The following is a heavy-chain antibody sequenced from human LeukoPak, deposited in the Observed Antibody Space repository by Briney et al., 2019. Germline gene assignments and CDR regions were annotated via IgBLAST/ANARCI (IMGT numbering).Heavy chain of an antibody. Sequence: PSETLSLTCSVSSGSISRSYYYWGWIRQPPGEGLEWIGSVYYSGKTFYSPSLKSRVTISVDTSKNHFSLRLNSVTAADTAVYFCARHEHKAVAGDTWGQGTLVTVSS. CDR1: SGSISRSYYY. CDR2: VYYSGKT. J-gene: IGHJ5*02. V-gene: IGHV4-39*01. CDR3: ARHEHKAVAGDT. D-gene: IGHD6-19*01.